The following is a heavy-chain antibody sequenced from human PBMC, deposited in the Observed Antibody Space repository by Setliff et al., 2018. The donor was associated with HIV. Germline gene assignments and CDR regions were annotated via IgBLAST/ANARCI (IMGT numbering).Heavy chain of an antibody. CDR2: VYSTGST. CDR1: GGSIEYLY. Sequence: SETLSLTCTVSGGSIEYLYWTWIRQPSGRGLEWIGYVYSTGSTKYNPSLKSRATRSEDTSKNQISLTLTSVSAADTAVYYCASTSMGMTRQPIWYYHLDVWGHGITVTVPS. D-gene: IGHD6-13*01. J-gene: IGHJ6*02. CDR3: ASTSMGMTRQPIWYYHLDV. V-gene: IGHV4-59*11.